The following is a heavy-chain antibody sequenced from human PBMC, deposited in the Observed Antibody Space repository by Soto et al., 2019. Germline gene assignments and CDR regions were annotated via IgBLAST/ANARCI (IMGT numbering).Heavy chain of an antibody. CDR1: GGTFSSYA. V-gene: IGHV1-69*13. J-gene: IGHJ4*02. CDR2: IIPIFGTA. CDR3: ARSHPYYYDSPRSWQAFDY. Sequence: SVKVSCKASGGTFSSYAISWVRQAPGQGLEWMGGIIPIFGTANYAQKFQGRVTITADESTSTAYMELSSLRSEDTAVYYCARSHPYYYDSPRSWQAFDYWGQGTLVTVSS. D-gene: IGHD3-22*01.